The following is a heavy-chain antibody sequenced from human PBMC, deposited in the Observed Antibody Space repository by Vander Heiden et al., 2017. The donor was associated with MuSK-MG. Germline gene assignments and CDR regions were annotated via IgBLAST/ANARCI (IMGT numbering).Heavy chain of an antibody. V-gene: IGHV4-38-2*01. J-gene: IGHJ4*02. CDR2: IYHSGST. Sequence: QVQLQESGPGLVKPSETLSLPCAASGYSISSGYDGGGIRQPPGKGLEWIGSIYHSGSTYYNPSLKSRVTISVDTSKNQFSLKLSSVTAADTAVYYCARGGRVATTDWCEGTLVTVSS. D-gene: IGHD5-12*01. CDR1: GYSISSGYD. CDR3: ARGGRVATTD.